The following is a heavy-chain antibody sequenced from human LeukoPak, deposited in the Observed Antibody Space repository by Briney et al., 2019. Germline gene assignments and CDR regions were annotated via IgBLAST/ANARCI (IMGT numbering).Heavy chain of an antibody. CDR3: ARDFAQNWFDT. CDR1: GFXFSLYE. D-gene: IGHD2-21*01. V-gene: IGHV3-48*03. J-gene: IGHJ5*02. CDR2: ISKSGNNL. Sequence: GGSLRLSCVASGFXFSLYEINWVRQAPGKGLEWVSCISKSGNNLHYADSVKGRFTISRDNAKNSLYLQMNSLRVEDTAVYYCARDFAQNWFDTWGQGTLVTVSA.